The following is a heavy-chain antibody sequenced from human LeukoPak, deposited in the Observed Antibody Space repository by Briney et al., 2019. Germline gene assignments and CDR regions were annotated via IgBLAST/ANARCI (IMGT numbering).Heavy chain of an antibody. Sequence: GGSLRLSCITSGFTFGDYCMSWFRQAPGKGLEWVSLIGSKANGETVEHAASVKGRFTTSRDDSKGVAYLQMNSLQNEDTAVYYCVRGGSYQVLDYWGQGTLVTVSS. D-gene: IGHD6-19*01. CDR1: GFTFGDYC. CDR3: VRGGSYQVLDY. CDR2: IGSKANGETV. V-gene: IGHV3-49*03. J-gene: IGHJ4*02.